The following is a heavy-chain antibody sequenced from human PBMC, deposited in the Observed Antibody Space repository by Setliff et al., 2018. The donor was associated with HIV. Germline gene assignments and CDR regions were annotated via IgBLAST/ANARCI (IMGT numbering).Heavy chain of an antibody. V-gene: IGHV1-18*01. CDR1: NYTLINYG. J-gene: IGHJ5*02. CDR2: IGSYSGYT. Sequence: ASVKVSCKASNYTLINYGVSWVRQAPGQGLEWMGWIGSYSGYTIYAQKFQDRLTMTTDTSTTTASMELRSLRSDGTAVHYCVRGHCNSDKCWYTWFDPWGQGTLVTVSS. D-gene: IGHD2-2*01. CDR3: VRGHCNSDKCWYTWFDP.